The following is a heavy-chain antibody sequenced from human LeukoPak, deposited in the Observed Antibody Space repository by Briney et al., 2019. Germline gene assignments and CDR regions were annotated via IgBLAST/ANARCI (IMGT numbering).Heavy chain of an antibody. J-gene: IGHJ4*02. CDR3: ARMVRGVIFDY. Sequence: SETLSLTCTVSGGSISSYYWSWIQQPPGKGLEWIGYIYYSGSTNYNPSLKSRVTISVDTSKNQFSLKLSSVTAADTAVYYCARMVRGVIFDYWGQGTLVTVSS. CDR1: GGSISSYY. CDR2: IYYSGST. D-gene: IGHD3-10*01. V-gene: IGHV4-59*01.